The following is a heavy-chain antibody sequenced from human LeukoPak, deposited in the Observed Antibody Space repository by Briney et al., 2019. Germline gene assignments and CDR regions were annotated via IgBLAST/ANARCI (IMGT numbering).Heavy chain of an antibody. Sequence: GGSLRLSCAASGFTFGDYYMSWIRQAPGKGLEWVSYISSSSSYTNYADSVKGRFTISRDNAKNSLYLQMNSLRAEDTAVYYCARWEAVAGPGNAFDIWGQGTMVTVSS. CDR3: ARWEAVAGPGNAFDI. V-gene: IGHV3-11*06. CDR1: GFTFGDYY. D-gene: IGHD6-19*01. J-gene: IGHJ3*02. CDR2: ISSSSSYT.